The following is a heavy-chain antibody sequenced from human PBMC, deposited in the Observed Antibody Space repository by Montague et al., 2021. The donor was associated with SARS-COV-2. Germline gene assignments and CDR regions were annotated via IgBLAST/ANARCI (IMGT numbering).Heavy chain of an antibody. J-gene: IGHJ4*02. CDR2: MYSRGGI. CDR1: GGSISSGTYY. V-gene: IGHV4-61*09. Sequence: TLSLTCSVSGGSISSGTYYWNWIRQPAGKGLEWIGHMYSRGGISYNPSLRSRVTTSPDTTRNQLSLKFSSVTAADTAIYYCARSDWDYYDRSGYYHFDSWGQGTLVAVSS. D-gene: IGHD3-22*01. CDR3: ARSDWDYYDRSGYYHFDS.